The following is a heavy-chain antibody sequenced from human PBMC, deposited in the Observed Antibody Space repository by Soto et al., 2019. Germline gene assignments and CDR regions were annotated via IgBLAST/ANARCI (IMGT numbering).Heavy chain of an antibody. V-gene: IGHV4-38-2*01. J-gene: IGHJ5*02. CDR3: ARGHVDTATNWFDP. CDR1: GYSISSGYY. D-gene: IGHD5-18*01. Sequence: NPSETLSLTCAVSGYSISSGYYWGWIRQPPGKGLEWIGSIYHSGSTYYNPSLKSRVTISVDTSKNQFSLKLSSVTAADTAVYYCARGHVDTATNWFDPWGQGTLVTVSS. CDR2: IYHSGST.